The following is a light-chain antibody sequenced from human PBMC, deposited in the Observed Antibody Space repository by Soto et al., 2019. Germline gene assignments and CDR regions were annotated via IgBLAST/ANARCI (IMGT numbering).Light chain of an antibody. CDR2: DAS. CDR3: XQRTNWVYT. J-gene: IGKJ2*01. Sequence: EIVLTQSPATLSLSPGERATLSCRASQSVGSSLAWYQQKPGQAPRLLIYDASYRATGIPARFSGSGSGTXXXLXXXXLEPXDFAXXXXXQRTNWVYTFGQGTKLEIK. CDR1: QSVGSS. V-gene: IGKV3-11*01.